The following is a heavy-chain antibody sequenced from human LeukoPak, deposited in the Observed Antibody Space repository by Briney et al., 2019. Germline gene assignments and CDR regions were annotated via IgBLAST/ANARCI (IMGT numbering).Heavy chain of an antibody. CDR1: GGTFNNYA. CDR2: ITPVFDMA. CDR3: AIIALVPM. D-gene: IGHD6-19*01. J-gene: IGHJ3*02. Sequence: GASVKVTCKVSGGTFNNYAISCVRQAPGQGLEWMGRITPVFDMANYAQKFQGTVTITADKSTSTVYMELSSLRNEDTAVYYCAIIALVPMWGQGTKVTVSS. V-gene: IGHV1-69*04.